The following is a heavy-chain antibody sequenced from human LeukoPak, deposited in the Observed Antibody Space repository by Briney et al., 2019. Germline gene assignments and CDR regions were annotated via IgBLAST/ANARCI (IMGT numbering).Heavy chain of an antibody. J-gene: IGHJ6*03. D-gene: IGHD2-2*01. CDR1: GGSISSGGYY. V-gene: IGHV4-30-2*01. CDR2: IYHSGST. CDR3: ARGPSQMYCSSTSCHSPYYYYYMDV. Sequence: SETPSLTCTVSGGSISSGGYYWSWIRQPPGKGLEWIGYIYHSGSTYYNPSLKSRVTISVDRSKNQFSLKLSSVTAADTAVYYCARGPSQMYCSSTSCHSPYYYYYMDVWGKGTTVTVSS.